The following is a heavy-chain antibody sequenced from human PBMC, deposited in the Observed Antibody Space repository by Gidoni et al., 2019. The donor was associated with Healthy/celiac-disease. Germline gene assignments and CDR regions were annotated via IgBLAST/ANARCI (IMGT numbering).Heavy chain of an antibody. CDR2: IRSKAYGGTT. CDR1: GFTFGDYA. J-gene: IGHJ3*02. CDR3: TRERATRHDAFDI. V-gene: IGHV3-49*05. D-gene: IGHD5-12*01. Sequence: EVQLVESGGGLVKPGRSLRLSCTAAGFTFGDYAMSWFRQAPGKGLEWVVFIRSKAYGGTTEYAAFVKGRFTISRDDSKSIAYLQMNSLKTEDTAVYYCTRERATRHDAFDIWGQGTMVTVSS.